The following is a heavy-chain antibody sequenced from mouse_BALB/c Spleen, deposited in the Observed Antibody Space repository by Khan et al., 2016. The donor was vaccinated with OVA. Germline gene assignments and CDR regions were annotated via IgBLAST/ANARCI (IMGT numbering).Heavy chain of an antibody. J-gene: IGHJ4*01. CDR2: INTYTGEP. D-gene: IGHD2-14*01. CDR1: GYTFTTYG. Sequence: MQEVQSGPELKKPGVTVKISCKASGYTFTTYGMNWVKQAPGKGLKWMGWINTYTGEPTYVDDFKGRFVFSLVTSASTAYLQINNLKNEDTATYFCARVGYSGTMDYWGQGTSVTVSS. V-gene: IGHV9-3-1*01. CDR3: ARVGYSGTMDY.